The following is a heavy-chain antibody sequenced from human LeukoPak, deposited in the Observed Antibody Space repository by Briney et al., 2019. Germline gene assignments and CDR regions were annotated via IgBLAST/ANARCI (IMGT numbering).Heavy chain of an antibody. Sequence: ASVKVSCKASGYTFTGYYMHWVRQAPGQGLEWMGWINPNSGGTNYAQKFQGRVTMTRDMSTSTVYMELSSLRSEDTAVYYCAREGTFYSGSDAFDIWGQGTMVTVSS. CDR3: AREGTFYSGSDAFDI. J-gene: IGHJ3*02. CDR1: GYTFTGYY. V-gene: IGHV1-2*02. D-gene: IGHD3-10*01. CDR2: INPNSGGT.